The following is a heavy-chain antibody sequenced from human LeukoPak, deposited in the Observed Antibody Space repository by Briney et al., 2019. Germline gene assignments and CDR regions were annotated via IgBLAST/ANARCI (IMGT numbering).Heavy chain of an antibody. CDR3: ARLRRSRYYDNSGYPLYYFDY. V-gene: IGHV4-34*01. D-gene: IGHD3-22*01. CDR1: GGSFSGYY. J-gene: IGHJ4*02. Sequence: SETLSLTCAVYGGSFSGYYWSWIRQPPGKGLEWIGEINHSGSTNYNPSLKSRVTISVDTSKNQFSLKLSSVTAADTAVYYCARLRRSRYYDNSGYPLYYFDYWGQGTLVTVSS. CDR2: INHSGST.